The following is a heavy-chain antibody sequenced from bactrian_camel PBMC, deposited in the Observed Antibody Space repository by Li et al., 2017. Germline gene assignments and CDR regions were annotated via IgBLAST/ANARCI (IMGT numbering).Heavy chain of an antibody. Sequence: VQLVESGGGSVQAGGSLRLSCAASGDIYSSNYMGWFRQAPGKEREGVAAIYIGGGTTYYADSVKGRFTISQDNAKNTVYLQMNSLKPEDTAMYYCAAARFAYGGSWFLDPATSRTWNYWGQGIQVTVS. CDR3: AAARFAYGGSWFLDPATSRTWNY. V-gene: IGHV3S40*01. CDR2: IYIGGGTT. J-gene: IGHJ4*01. D-gene: IGHD6*01. CDR1: GDIYSSNY.